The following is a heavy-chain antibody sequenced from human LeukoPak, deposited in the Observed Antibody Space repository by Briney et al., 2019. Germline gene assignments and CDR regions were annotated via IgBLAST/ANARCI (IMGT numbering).Heavy chain of an antibody. CDR2: IYHSGSI. CDR3: ARRGSPFDY. CDR1: GYSISSGYY. J-gene: IGHJ4*02. V-gene: IGHV4-38-2*01. D-gene: IGHD3-10*01. Sequence: SETLSLTCAVSGYSISSGYYWGWIRQPPGKGLEWIGSIYHSGSIYYNPSLKSRVTISVDTSRNQFSLKLSSVTAADTAVYYCARRGSPFDYWGQGTLVTVSS.